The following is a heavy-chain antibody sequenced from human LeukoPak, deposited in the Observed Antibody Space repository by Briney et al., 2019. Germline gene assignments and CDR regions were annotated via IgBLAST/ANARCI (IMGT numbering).Heavy chain of an antibody. CDR2: IWYDGSSK. V-gene: IGHV3-33*01. CDR1: GFTFSSYG. CDR3: ARSDSSSWYPSYYYYGMDV. J-gene: IGHJ6*02. D-gene: IGHD6-13*01. Sequence: PGRSLRLSCAASGFTFSSYGMHWVRQAPGKGLEWVAVIWYDGSSKYYADSVKGRFTISRDNSKNTLYLQMNSLRAEDTAVYYCARSDSSSWYPSYYYYGMDVWGQGTTVTVSS.